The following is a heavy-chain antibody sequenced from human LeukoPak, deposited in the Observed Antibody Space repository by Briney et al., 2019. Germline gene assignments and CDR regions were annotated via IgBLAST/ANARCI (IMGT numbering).Heavy chain of an antibody. CDR1: GYTFTGYY. CDR2: INPNSGGT. D-gene: IGHD2-2*01. V-gene: IGHV1-2*02. CDR3: ARDLYCSSTSCDYFDY. J-gene: IGHJ4*02. Sequence: ASVKVSCKASGYTFTGYYMHWVRQAPGQGLEWMGGINPNSGGTNYAQKFQGRFTMTRDTSISTAYMELSRLTSDDTAVYYCARDLYCSSTSCDYFDYWGQGTLVTVSS.